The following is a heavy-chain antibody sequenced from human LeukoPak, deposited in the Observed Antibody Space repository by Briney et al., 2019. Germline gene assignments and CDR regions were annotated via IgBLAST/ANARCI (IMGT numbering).Heavy chain of an antibody. CDR2: MNPNSGNT. CDR1: GYTFTSYD. D-gene: IGHD3-9*01. CDR3: ARPAKTYYDILTGYEQIYYYGMDV. Sequence: GASVKVSCKASGYTFTSYDINWVRQATGQGLEWMGWMNPNSGNTGYAQKFQGRVTMTRNTSISTAYMELSSLRSEDTAVYYCARPAKTYYDILTGYEQIYYYGMDVWGKGTTVTVSS. V-gene: IGHV1-8*01. J-gene: IGHJ6*04.